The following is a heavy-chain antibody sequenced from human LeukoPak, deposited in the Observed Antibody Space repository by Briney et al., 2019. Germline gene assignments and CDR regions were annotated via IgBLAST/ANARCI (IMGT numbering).Heavy chain of an antibody. CDR2: TRTSSSYI. CDR1: GFTLSSYS. D-gene: IGHD5-12*01. Sequence: GGSLSLSCPAAGFTLSSYSMSCVRQAPGRGLEWDSSTRTSSSYIYYADAVKGRFTISRDNAKNSLYLQINSLRAEDTAVYYCARVGLDRRGYSGYEAFDYWGQGTLVTVSS. CDR3: ARVGLDRRGYSGYEAFDY. J-gene: IGHJ4*02. V-gene: IGHV3-21*01.